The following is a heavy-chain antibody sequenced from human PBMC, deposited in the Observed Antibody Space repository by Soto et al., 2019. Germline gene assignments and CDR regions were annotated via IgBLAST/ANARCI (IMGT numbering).Heavy chain of an antibody. CDR1: GFTFSSYS. Sequence: GGSLRLSCAASGFTFSSYSMNWVRQAPGKGLEWVSSISSSSSYIYYADSVKGRFTISRDNAKNSLYLQMNSLRAEDTAVYYCARDREYCGGDCYYDYWGQGTLVTVSS. CDR3: ARDREYCGGDCYYDY. CDR2: ISSSSSYI. D-gene: IGHD2-21*02. J-gene: IGHJ4*02. V-gene: IGHV3-21*01.